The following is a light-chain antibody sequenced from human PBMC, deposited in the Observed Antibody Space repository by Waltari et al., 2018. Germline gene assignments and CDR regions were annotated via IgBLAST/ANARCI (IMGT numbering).Light chain of an antibody. V-gene: IGKV4-1*01. CDR1: QSIFYSSNNKNY. CDR2: WAS. Sequence: DIVMTQSPDSLAVSLGARATINCKSSQSIFYSSNNKNYLVWYQQKPGQAPKLLIYWASAREPGVPDRFSGSGSGTDFTLTISSLQAEDVAVYYCQQYYDTLWTFGQGTKVEIK. CDR3: QQYYDTLWT. J-gene: IGKJ1*01.